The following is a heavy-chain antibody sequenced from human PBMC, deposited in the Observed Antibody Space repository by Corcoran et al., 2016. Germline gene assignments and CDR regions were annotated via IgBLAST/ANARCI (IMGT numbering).Heavy chain of an antibody. V-gene: IGHV1-69*01. J-gene: IGHJ3*02. D-gene: IGHD2-15*01. CDR2: IIPIFGTA. CDR3: ARGRVVGGGSFFRAFDI. CDR1: GGTFSSYA. Sequence: QVQLVQSGAEVKKPGSSVKVSCKASGGTFSSYAISWVRQAPGQGLEWMGGIIPIFGTANYAQKFQGRVTITADESTSTAYMELSSLRSEDTAVYYCARGRVVGGGSFFRAFDIWGQGTMVTVSS.